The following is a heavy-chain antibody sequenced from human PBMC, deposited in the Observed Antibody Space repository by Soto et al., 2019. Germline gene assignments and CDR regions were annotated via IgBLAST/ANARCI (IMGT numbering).Heavy chain of an antibody. CDR1: GFTFTSYA. V-gene: IGHV3-30-3*01. D-gene: IGHD2-15*01. Sequence: GGSLRLSCVASGFTFTSYAMHWVRQAPGKGLEWVAVISYDGSNKYYADSVKGRFTISRDNPKDTVYLQMNSLRAEDTAVYYCARDFSMVVVATGYWGQGTLVTVSS. J-gene: IGHJ4*02. CDR3: ARDFSMVVVATGY. CDR2: ISYDGSNK.